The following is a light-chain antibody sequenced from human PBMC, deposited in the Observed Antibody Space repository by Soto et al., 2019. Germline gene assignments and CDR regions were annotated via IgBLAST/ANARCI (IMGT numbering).Light chain of an antibody. CDR2: GAS. Sequence: EIMMTQSPVTLSVSPGERATLSCRASQSVNSNLAWYQQKPGQAPRLLIYGASTRATGIPASFIGNGSGTEFTLTASSLQPEDFAVYYCQQCNNWPPWTFGQGTKVDIK. CDR1: QSVNSN. V-gene: IGKV3-15*01. CDR3: QQCNNWPPWT. J-gene: IGKJ1*01.